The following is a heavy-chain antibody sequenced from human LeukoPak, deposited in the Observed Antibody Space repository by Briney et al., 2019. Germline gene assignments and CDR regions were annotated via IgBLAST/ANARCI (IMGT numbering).Heavy chain of an antibody. CDR2: INHSGST. D-gene: IGHD2-2*01. Sequence: SETLSLTCAVYGGSFSGYYWSWIRQPPGKGLEWIGEINHSGSTNYNPSLKSRVTISADTSKNQFSLKLSSATAADTAVYYCARGLGDIVVVPAARPNWFDPWGQGTLVTVSS. CDR3: ARGLGDIVVVPAARPNWFDP. CDR1: GGSFSGYY. V-gene: IGHV4-34*01. J-gene: IGHJ5*02.